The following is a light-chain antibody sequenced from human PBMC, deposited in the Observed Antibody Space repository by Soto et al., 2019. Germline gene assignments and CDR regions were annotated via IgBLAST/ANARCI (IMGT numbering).Light chain of an antibody. V-gene: IGKV3-11*01. CDR2: DAS. Sequence: EIVLTQSPATLSLSPGERATLSCRASQSVSSYLAWYQQKPGQAPRLLIYDASNRATGIPARFSGSGSGTDFTLTISSLEPEAFEVYYCQQRSNWPLMYTFGQGTKLEIK. CDR3: QQRSNWPLMYT. CDR1: QSVSSY. J-gene: IGKJ2*01.